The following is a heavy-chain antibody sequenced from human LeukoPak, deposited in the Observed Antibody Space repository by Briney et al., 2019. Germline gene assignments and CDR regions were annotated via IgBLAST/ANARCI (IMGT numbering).Heavy chain of an antibody. CDR2: IYYSGST. CDR3: ARHSSGWYEAIDY. Sequence: PSETLSLTCTVSGGSISSYYWSWIRQPPGKGLEWIGYIYYSGSTKYNPSLKSRVTISVDTSKNQFSLKLSSVTAADTAMYYCARHSSGWYEAIDYWGQGTLVTVSS. CDR1: GGSISSYY. J-gene: IGHJ4*02. D-gene: IGHD6-19*01. V-gene: IGHV4-59*08.